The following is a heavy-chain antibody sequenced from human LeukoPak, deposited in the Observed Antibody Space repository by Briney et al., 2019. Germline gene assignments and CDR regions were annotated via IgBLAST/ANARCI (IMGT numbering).Heavy chain of an antibody. V-gene: IGHV4-59*01. CDR3: ARGQWLPVFDF. J-gene: IGHJ4*02. Sequence: SETLSLTCTVSGDSLWGYYWTWIRQPPGKGPEWIGYIYSSENTNYNPSLKSRVTISVDTSKNHFSLKLSSVTAADTAVYYCARGQWLPVFDFWGQGTLVTVSS. D-gene: IGHD3-22*01. CDR1: GDSLWGYY. CDR2: IYSSENT.